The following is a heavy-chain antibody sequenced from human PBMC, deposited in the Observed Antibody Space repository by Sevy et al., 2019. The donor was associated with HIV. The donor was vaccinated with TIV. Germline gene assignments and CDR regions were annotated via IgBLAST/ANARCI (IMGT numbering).Heavy chain of an antibody. D-gene: IGHD2-2*01. CDR1: GYTFTGYY. Sequence: ASVKVSCKASGYTFTGYYMHWVRQAPGQGLEWMGRINPNSGGTNYAQKFQGRVTMTRDTSISTAYMELSRLRSDDTAVYYCAREHCSSTSCFRSGTDVWGQGTTVTVSS. V-gene: IGHV1-2*06. CDR3: AREHCSSTSCFRSGTDV. J-gene: IGHJ6*02. CDR2: INPNSGGT.